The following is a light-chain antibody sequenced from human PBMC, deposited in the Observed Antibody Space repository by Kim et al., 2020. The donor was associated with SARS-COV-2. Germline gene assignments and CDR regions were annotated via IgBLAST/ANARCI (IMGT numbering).Light chain of an antibody. CDR1: QDIRKY. CDR3: QQYDSLPLT. J-gene: IGKJ4*01. Sequence: SASVGERVTITFQASQDIRKYLNWYQQKPGRAPKLLIYDASNLETGVPSRFSGSGSGTDFTFTISSLQPEDIGTYYCQQYDSLPLTFGGRTKVDIK. V-gene: IGKV1-33*01. CDR2: DAS.